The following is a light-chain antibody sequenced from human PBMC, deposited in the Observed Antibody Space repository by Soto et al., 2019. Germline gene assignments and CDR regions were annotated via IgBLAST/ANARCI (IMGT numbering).Light chain of an antibody. CDR3: QQRSNWPPYT. J-gene: IGKJ2*01. CDR1: QSVSSY. Sequence: EIVLTQSPATLSLSPGERATLSCRASQSVSSYLAWYQQKPGQAPRLLIYDASNRATGIPARFSGSGSRTDFTLTISSLEPEDFAVYYCQQRSNWPPYTFGQGTKLESK. V-gene: IGKV3-11*01. CDR2: DAS.